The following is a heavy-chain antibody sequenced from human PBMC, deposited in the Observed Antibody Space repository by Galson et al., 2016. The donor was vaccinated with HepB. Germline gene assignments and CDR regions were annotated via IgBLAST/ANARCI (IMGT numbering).Heavy chain of an antibody. CDR3: ARGGFLGVNGMDI. CDR2: ISADNANT. CDR1: GYTFTRSS. J-gene: IGHJ6*02. V-gene: IGHV1-18*01. D-gene: IGHD3-10*01. Sequence: SVKVSCKASGYTFTRSSFTWVRQAPGQGLEWMGWISADNANTNYAQKFRDRVTMTTDTSTSTASMVTRGLISADTAVYYCARGGFLGVNGMDIWGQGTPVTVSS.